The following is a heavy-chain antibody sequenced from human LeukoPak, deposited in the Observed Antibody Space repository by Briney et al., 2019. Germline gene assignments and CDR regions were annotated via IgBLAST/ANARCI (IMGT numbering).Heavy chain of an antibody. CDR1: GFTFSSYE. Sequence: GGSLRLSCAASGFTFSSYEMNWVRQAPGKGLEWVSYISSSGSTIYYADPVKGRFTISRDNAKNSLYLQMNRLRAEDTAVYYCARDGYYFDYWGQGTLVTVSS. V-gene: IGHV3-48*03. CDR3: ARDGYYFDY. J-gene: IGHJ4*02. CDR2: ISSSGSTI.